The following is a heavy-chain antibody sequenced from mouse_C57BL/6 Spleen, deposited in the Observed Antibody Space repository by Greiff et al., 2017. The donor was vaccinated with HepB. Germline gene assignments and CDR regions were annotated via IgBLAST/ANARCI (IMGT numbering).Heavy chain of an antibody. J-gene: IGHJ3*01. CDR2: ISDGGSYT. CDR3: AREKTGSAWFAY. Sequence: EVQLVESGGGLVKPGGSLKLSCAASGFTFSRYAMSWVRQTPEKRLEWVATISDGGSYTYYPDNVKGRFTISRDNAKNNLYLQMSHLKSEDTAMYYCAREKTGSAWFAYWGQGTLVTVSA. CDR1: GFTFSRYA. V-gene: IGHV5-4*01. D-gene: IGHD4-1*01.